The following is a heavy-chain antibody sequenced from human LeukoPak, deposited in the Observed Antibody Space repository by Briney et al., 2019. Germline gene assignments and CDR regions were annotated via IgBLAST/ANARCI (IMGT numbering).Heavy chain of an antibody. D-gene: IGHD2-2*02. CDR2: ISHSGST. J-gene: IGHJ6*02. Sequence: SETLSLTCAVYGGSFSGYYWSWIRRPPGKGLEWIGEISHSGSTNYNPSLKSRVTISVDTSKNQFSLKLSSVTAADTAVYYCARGARSSSTSCYTVVYYYYGMDVWGQGTTVTVSS. V-gene: IGHV4-34*01. CDR3: ARGARSSSTSCYTVVYYYYGMDV. CDR1: GGSFSGYY.